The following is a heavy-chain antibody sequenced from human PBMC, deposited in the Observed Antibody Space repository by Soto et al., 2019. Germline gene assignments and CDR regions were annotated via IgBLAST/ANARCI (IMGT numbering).Heavy chain of an antibody. CDR1: GFSLSTSGVG. Sequence: QITLKESGPTLVKPTQSLTLTCTFSGFSLSTSGVGVGWIRQPPGKALEWLALIYWDNDKRHSPSLKSRLTITQDTSKNQVVLTVTNMDPVDTATYYCSHFTTLYGLDVWGQGTTVTVSS. J-gene: IGHJ6*02. D-gene: IGHD3-3*01. V-gene: IGHV2-5*02. CDR2: IYWDNDK. CDR3: SHFTTLYGLDV.